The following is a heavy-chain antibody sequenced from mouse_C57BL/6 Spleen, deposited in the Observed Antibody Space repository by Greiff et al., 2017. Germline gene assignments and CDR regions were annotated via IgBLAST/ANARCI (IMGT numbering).Heavy chain of an antibody. CDR2: IYPGDGDT. CDR3: ARVEMEGDLLRGYYAMDY. D-gene: IGHD1-1*01. CDR1: GYAFSSYW. J-gene: IGHJ4*01. V-gene: IGHV1-80*01. Sequence: QVQLQQSGAELVKPGASVKISCKASGYAFSSYWMNWVKQRPGKGLEWIGQIYPGDGDTNYNGKFKGKATLTADKSSSTAYMQVSSLTSEDSAVYFCARVEMEGDLLRGYYAMDYWGQGTSVTVSS.